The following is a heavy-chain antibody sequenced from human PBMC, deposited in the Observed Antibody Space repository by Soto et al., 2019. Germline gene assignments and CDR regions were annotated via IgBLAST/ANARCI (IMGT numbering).Heavy chain of an antibody. V-gene: IGHV3-30*18. CDR2: ISYDGSNK. Sequence: QVQLVESGGGVVQPGRSLRLSCAASGFTFSSYGLHWVRQAPGKGLEWVAVISYDGSNKYYADSVKGRFTSSRDNSKNTMYLQMNSLRAEDTAVYYCAEDRTTGLVFSQYLAYWGQGTLVTVSS. CDR1: GFTFSSYG. CDR3: AEDRTTGLVFSQYLAY. D-gene: IGHD3-3*02. J-gene: IGHJ4*02.